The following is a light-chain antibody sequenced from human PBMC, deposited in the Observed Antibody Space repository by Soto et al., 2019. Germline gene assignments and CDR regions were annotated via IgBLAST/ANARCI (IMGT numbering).Light chain of an antibody. CDR2: GAS. J-gene: IGKJ1*01. CDR3: QQYNNWPWT. Sequence: EKIMTQSPVTLSVSQGGRATLSCTTSQSINSNLAWYQQKPGQAPRLLIFGASTRATGVPARFSGSGSGTEFTLTISSLQSEDFAVYYCQQYNNWPWTFGQGTKVDIK. CDR1: QSINSN. V-gene: IGKV3-15*01.